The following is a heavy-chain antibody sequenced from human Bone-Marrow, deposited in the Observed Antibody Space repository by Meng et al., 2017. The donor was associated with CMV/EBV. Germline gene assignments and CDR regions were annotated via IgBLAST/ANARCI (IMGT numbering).Heavy chain of an antibody. Sequence: CASSGFTFSSYAMHWVRQAPGKGLEWVAVISYDGSNKYYADSVKGRFTISRDNSKNTLYLQMNSLRAEDTAVYYCARDGTPHYWYFDLWGRGTLVTVSS. J-gene: IGHJ2*01. D-gene: IGHD1-26*01. V-gene: IGHV3-30-3*01. CDR1: GFTFSSYA. CDR3: ARDGTPHYWYFDL. CDR2: ISYDGSNK.